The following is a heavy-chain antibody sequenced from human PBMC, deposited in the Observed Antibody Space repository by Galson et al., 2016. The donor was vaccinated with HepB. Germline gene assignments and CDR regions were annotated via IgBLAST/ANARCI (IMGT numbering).Heavy chain of an antibody. Sequence: CAISGDSVSSNSAAWNWIRQSPSRGLEWLGRTCYRSKWYNDYAVSVKSRIIVNPDTSKNQFSLQLNPVTPEDTAVYYCVEQRKGAPYGMDVWGQGTTVTVSS. CDR3: VEQRKGAPYGMDV. V-gene: IGHV6-1*01. D-gene: IGHD1/OR15-1a*01. J-gene: IGHJ6*02. CDR2: TCYRSKWYN. CDR1: GDSVSSNSAA.